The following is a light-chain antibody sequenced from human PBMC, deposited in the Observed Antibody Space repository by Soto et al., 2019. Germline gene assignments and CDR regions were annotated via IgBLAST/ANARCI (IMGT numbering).Light chain of an antibody. CDR2: GAS. Sequence: EIVLTQSPGTLSLSPGERATLSCRASQTFSNYLAWYQQKPGQAPRLLIYGASSRATGIPDRFSGSGSGTDFTLTISGLEPEDFAVYYCQQYDSSSGTFGQGTRVDI. J-gene: IGKJ1*01. CDR1: QTFSNY. V-gene: IGKV3-20*01. CDR3: QQYDSSSGT.